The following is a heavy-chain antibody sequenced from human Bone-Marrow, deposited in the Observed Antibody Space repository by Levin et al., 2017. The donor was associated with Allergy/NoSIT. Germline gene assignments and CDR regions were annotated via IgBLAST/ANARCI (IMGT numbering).Heavy chain of an antibody. J-gene: IGHJ4*02. CDR1: GDSISSGSYH. CDR2: IYARGST. D-gene: IGHD3-9*01. Sequence: SSETLSLTCTVSGDSISSGSYHWSWIRQPAGKGLEWIGRIYARGSTNYNPSLKSRVTISVDTSKNQFSLRMRSVTAADTAVYYCARGGDVGVDIYYFDYWGQGTLVTVSS. CDR3: ARGGDVGVDIYYFDY. V-gene: IGHV4-61*02.